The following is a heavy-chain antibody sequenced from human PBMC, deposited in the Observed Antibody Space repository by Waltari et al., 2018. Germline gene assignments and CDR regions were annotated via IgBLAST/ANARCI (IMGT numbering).Heavy chain of an antibody. Sequence: QLQLRESGPGLLKPSETLSLTCSVSGDSIGSGYYYWGWIRQAPGKGLEWIGSIYFAGSTDSNPSLKSRLTISVDTSRNQFSLRLSSVTAADTAVYYCAREVGGSSWSTTPRGDAFDIWGQGTMVTVSS. CDR3: AREVGGSSWSTTPRGDAFDI. CDR1: GDSIGSGYYY. CDR2: IYFAGST. D-gene: IGHD6-13*01. J-gene: IGHJ3*02. V-gene: IGHV4-39*07.